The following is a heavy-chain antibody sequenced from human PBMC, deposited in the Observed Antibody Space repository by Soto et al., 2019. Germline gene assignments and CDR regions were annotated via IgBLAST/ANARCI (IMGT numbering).Heavy chain of an antibody. V-gene: IGHV4-31*03. D-gene: IGHD5-12*01. CDR1: GCSISSGGYY. CDR2: IYYSGST. Sequence: TLSLTCTVSGCSISSGGYYWSWIRQHPGKGLEWIGYIYYSGSTYYNPSLKSRVTISVDTSKNQFSLKLSSVTAADTAVYYCARGVVATRSYYFDYWGQGTLVTVSS. CDR3: ARGVVATRSYYFDY. J-gene: IGHJ4*02.